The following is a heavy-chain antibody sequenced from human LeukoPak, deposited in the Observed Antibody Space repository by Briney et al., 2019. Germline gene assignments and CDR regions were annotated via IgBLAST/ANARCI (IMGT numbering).Heavy chain of an antibody. CDR1: GGTFSSYA. CDR2: IIPILGIA. D-gene: IGHD2-21*01. Sequence: SVKVSCKASGGTFSSYAISWVRQAPGQGLEWMGRIIPILGIANYAQKFQGRVTITADKSTSTAYMELSSLRSEDTAVYYCARDPIVRGGPWAAYGMDIWGQGTTVTVSS. V-gene: IGHV1-69*04. J-gene: IGHJ6*02. CDR3: ARDPIVRGGPWAAYGMDI.